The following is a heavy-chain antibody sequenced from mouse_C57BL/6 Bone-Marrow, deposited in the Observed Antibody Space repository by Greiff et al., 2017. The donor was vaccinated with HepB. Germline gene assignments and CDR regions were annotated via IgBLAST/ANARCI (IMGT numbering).Heavy chain of an antibody. CDR3: ARKGPYDYDGAWFAY. J-gene: IGHJ3*01. D-gene: IGHD2-4*01. CDR2: ILPGSGST. V-gene: IGHV1-9*01. Sequence: QVQLQHSGAELMKPGASVKLSCKATGYTFTGYWIEWVKQRPGHGLEWIGEILPGSGSTNYNEKFKGKATFTADTSSNTAYMQISSLTTEDSAIYYCARKGPYDYDGAWFAYWGQGTLVTVSA. CDR1: GYTFTGYW.